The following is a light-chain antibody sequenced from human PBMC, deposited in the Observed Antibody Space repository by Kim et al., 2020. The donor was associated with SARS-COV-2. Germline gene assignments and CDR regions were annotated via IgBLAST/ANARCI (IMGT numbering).Light chain of an antibody. CDR2: QDS. V-gene: IGLV3-1*01. J-gene: IGLJ2*01. Sequence: VSPGQTASITCSGDKLGDKYACWYQQKPGQSPVLVIYQDSKRPSGIPERFSGSNSGNTATLTISGTQAMDEADYYCQAWNSSTVVFGGGTQLTVL. CDR3: QAWNSSTVV. CDR1: KLGDKY.